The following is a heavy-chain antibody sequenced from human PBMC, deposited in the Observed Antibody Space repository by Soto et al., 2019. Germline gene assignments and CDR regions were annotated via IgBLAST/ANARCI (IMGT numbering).Heavy chain of an antibody. J-gene: IGHJ4*02. CDR1: GYTFTSYY. D-gene: IGHD5-18*01. CDR3: AREGERGYSYGSAYLDY. V-gene: IGHV1-46*01. CDR2: INPSGGST. Sequence: QVQLVQSGAELKKPGASVKVSCRASGYTFTSYYMHWVRQAPGQGLEWMGIINPSGGSTSYAQKFQGRVTMTRDTSTSTVYMELSSLRSEDTAVYYCAREGERGYSYGSAYLDYWGQGTLVTVSS.